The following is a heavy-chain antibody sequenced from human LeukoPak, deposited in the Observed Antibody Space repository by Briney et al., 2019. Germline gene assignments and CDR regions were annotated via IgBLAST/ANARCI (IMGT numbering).Heavy chain of an antibody. CDR3: ARVGYCTNGVCYRDWWFDP. V-gene: IGHV3-23*01. CDR1: GFTFTTYA. CDR2: ISNTGDST. Sequence: GGSLRLSCAASGFTFTTYAMSWVRQAPGKGLEWVSAISNTGDSTYHADSVKGRFTISRDNSKNTLYLQMNSLRAEDTAVYYCARVGYCTNGVCYRDWWFDPWGQGTLVTVSS. J-gene: IGHJ5*02. D-gene: IGHD2-8*01.